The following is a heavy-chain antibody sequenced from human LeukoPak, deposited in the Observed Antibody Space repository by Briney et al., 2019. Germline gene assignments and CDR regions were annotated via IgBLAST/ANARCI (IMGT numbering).Heavy chain of an antibody. CDR3: ARYDIVAAAFIDY. V-gene: IGHV3-7*01. CDR1: GFTFSNYW. D-gene: IGHD5-12*01. Sequence: GGSLRLSCVASGFTFSNYWMTWVRQAPGKGLYWVANIKADGSEKYYVDSVRGRFTISRDNAKNSLHLQMNSLRVEDTAMYFCARYDIVAAAFIDYWGQGTLVTVSS. J-gene: IGHJ4*02. CDR2: IKADGSEK.